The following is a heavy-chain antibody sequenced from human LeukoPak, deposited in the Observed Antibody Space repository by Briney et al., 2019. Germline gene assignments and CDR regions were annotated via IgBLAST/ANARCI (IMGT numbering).Heavy chain of an antibody. D-gene: IGHD6-6*01. CDR2: ISYDGSNK. Sequence: PGGSLRLSCAASGFTFSSYGMHWVRQAPGKGLEWVAVISYDGSNKYYADSVKGRFTISRDNSKNTLYLQMNSLRADDTAVYYCARDRRVNYYYGMDVWGQGSTVTVSS. CDR3: ARDRRVNYYYGMDV. J-gene: IGHJ6*02. V-gene: IGHV3-30*03. CDR1: GFTFSSYG.